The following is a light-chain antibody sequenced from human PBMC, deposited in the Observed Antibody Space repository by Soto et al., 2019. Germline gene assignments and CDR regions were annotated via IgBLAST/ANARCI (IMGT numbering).Light chain of an antibody. J-gene: IGKJ5*01. CDR1: QGVSSK. CDR3: QQYSKWPPIT. CDR2: DTS. V-gene: IGKV3-15*01. Sequence: EVVMTQSPATLSVSPGERATLSCRASQGVSSKLAWYQQKPGQAPRLLIYDTSTRATGIPARFSGSGSGTEFTLTISSLQSEDFAVYYCQQYSKWPPITFGQGTRLEIK.